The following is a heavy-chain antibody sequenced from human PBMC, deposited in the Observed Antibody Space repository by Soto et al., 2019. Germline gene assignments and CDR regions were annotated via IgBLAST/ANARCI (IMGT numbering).Heavy chain of an antibody. J-gene: IGHJ6*02. CDR1: GYTFTSYD. D-gene: IGHD3-10*01. CDR3: ARGQPILWFGELFSYYYGMDV. V-gene: IGHV1-8*01. CDR2: MNPNSGNT. Sequence: GASVKVSCKASGYTFTSYDINWVRQATGQGLEWMGWMNPNSGNTGYAQKFQGRVTMTRNTSISTAYMELSSLRSEDTAVYYCARGQPILWFGELFSYYYGMDVWGQGTTVTVSS.